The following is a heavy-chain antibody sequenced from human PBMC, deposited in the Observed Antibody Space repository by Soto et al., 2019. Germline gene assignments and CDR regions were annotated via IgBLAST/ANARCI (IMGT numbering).Heavy chain of an antibody. CDR2: IYWNDDK. CDR1: GFSLSTSGVG. D-gene: IGHD6-19*01. V-gene: IGHV2-5*01. Sequence: SGPTLVKPTQTLTLTCTFSGFSLSTSGVGVGWIRQPPGKALEWLALIYWNDDKHYSPSLEGRITITKDTSKNQVVLTMTNMDPVETATYSCAHRRSNRYSSGWPQYYFDYWGQGTLVTVSS. J-gene: IGHJ4*02. CDR3: AHRRSNRYSSGWPQYYFDY.